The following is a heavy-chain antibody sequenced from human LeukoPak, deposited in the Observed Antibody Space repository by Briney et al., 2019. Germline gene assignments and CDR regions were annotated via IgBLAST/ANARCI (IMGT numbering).Heavy chain of an antibody. CDR3: AKGKGLLHTSYYFDY. CDR1: GFTFDDYA. D-gene: IGHD3-22*01. CDR2: ISWNSGSI. J-gene: IGHJ4*02. Sequence: PGRSLRLSCAASGFTFDDYAMHWVRQAPGKGLEWVSGISWNSGSIGYADSVKGRFTISRDNAKNSLYLQMNSLRAEDTALYYCAKGKGLLHTSYYFDYWGQGTLVTVSS. V-gene: IGHV3-9*01.